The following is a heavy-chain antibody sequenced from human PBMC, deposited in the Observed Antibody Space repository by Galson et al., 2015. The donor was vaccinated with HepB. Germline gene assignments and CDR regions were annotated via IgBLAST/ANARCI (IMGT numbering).Heavy chain of an antibody. D-gene: IGHD3-9*01. CDR2: ISYNGVDQ. CDR3: AKDISNTGYPDY. CDR1: GFTFSSYA. Sequence: SLRLSCAASGFTFSSYAMHWVRQAPSKGLEWVAFISYNGVDQYYRDSVKGRFTISRDSSKNSVYLQMNSLNTEDTAVYYCAKDISNTGYPDYWGQGALVTVSS. J-gene: IGHJ4*02. V-gene: IGHV3-30*18.